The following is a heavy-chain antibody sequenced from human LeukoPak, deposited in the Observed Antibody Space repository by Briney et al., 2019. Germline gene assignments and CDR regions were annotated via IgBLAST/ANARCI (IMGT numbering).Heavy chain of an antibody. CDR3: ARSMVRGVSAFDY. V-gene: IGHV3-66*02. J-gene: IGHJ4*02. CDR1: GFTVSSNY. CDR2: IYSDGST. D-gene: IGHD3-10*01. Sequence: GGSLRLSCAASGFTVSSNYMSWVRQAPGKGLEWVSVIYSDGSTYYADSVKGRFTISRDDSKNTLYLQMNSLRGEDTAVYYCARSMVRGVSAFDYWAREPWSPSPQ.